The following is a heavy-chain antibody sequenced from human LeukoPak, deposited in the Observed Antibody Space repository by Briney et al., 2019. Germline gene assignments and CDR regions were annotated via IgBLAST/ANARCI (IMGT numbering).Heavy chain of an antibody. CDR3: AKDPPTQYSSSWYPGALYFDY. J-gene: IGHJ4*02. Sequence: GGSLRLSCAASGFTFSSYWMHWVRQVPGKGLVWVSRINSDGSSTSYADSVKGRFTVSRDSAKNTLYLQMNSLRAEDTAVYYCAKDPPTQYSSSWYPGALYFDYWGQGTLVTVSS. V-gene: IGHV3-74*01. D-gene: IGHD6-13*01. CDR1: GFTFSSYW. CDR2: INSDGSST.